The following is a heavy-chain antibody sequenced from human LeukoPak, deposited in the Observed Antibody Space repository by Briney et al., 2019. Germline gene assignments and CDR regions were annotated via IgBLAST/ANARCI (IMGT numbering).Heavy chain of an antibody. Sequence: ASVKVSCKTSGYIFTAHYLHWIRQAPGQGPEWMGWMNTDSGDATYAQKFRGRVTMTRDTSISTAYMELSSLTSDDTAVYYCASPGNWWFDSWGQGPLVTVSS. J-gene: IGHJ5*01. CDR2: MNTDSGDA. V-gene: IGHV1-2*02. CDR1: GYIFTAHY. D-gene: IGHD3-10*01. CDR3: ASPGNWWFDS.